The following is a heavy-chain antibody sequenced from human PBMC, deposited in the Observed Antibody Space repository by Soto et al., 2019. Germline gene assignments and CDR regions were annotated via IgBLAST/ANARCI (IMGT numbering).Heavy chain of an antibody. CDR3: AKGYSSSWYTFDY. V-gene: IGHV3-9*01. CDR2: ISWNSGSI. CDR1: GFTFDDYA. Sequence: PGGSLRLSCAASGFTFDDYAMHWVRQAPGKGLEWVSGISWNSGSIGYADSVKGRFTISRDNAKNSLYLQMNSLRAEDTALYYCAKGYSSSWYTFDYSAQGTLVTGSS. D-gene: IGHD6-13*01. J-gene: IGHJ4*02.